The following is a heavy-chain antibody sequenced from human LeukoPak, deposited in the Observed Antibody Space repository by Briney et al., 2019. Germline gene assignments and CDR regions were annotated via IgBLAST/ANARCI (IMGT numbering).Heavy chain of an antibody. CDR1: GYAFTSYY. J-gene: IGHJ4*02. CDR2: INPSGGIT. Sequence: GASVKVSCKASGYAFTSYYMHWVRQAPGQGLEWMGLINPSGGITDYAQKFQGRVTMTRDMSTSTVYMELSSLRSEDTAVYYCASGYCSGGSCYSPSDYWGQGTLVTVSS. CDR3: ASGYCSGGSCYSPSDY. V-gene: IGHV1-46*01. D-gene: IGHD2-15*01.